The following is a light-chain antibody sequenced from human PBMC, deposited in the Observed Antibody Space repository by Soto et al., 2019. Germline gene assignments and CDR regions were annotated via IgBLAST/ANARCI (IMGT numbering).Light chain of an antibody. CDR3: TSYAGSSNV. V-gene: IGLV2-8*01. CDR2: EVN. Sequence: QSVLTQPPSASGYTEQSVAISLTVTSSDVGGYNYVSCYQEHPGKAPKLMIYEVNNRRSGVPDRFSGCKSRNTTSLTLSGLQAEDEADYYCTSYAGSSNVFGTGTKVTVL. J-gene: IGLJ1*01. CDR1: SSDVGGYNY.